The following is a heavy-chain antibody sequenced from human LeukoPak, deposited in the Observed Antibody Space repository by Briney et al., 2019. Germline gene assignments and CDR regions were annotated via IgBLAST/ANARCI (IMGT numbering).Heavy chain of an antibody. J-gene: IGHJ1*01. CDR3: ATVSFMGRSLYFQD. Sequence: PSETLSLTCTVSGVSISSYYWSWIRQPPGKGLEWIGYIYHSGSTNYNPSLKSRVTISVDTSKDQFSLRLRSVTAADTALYYCATVSFMGRSLYFQDWGQGALVTVSA. V-gene: IGHV4-59*01. CDR1: GVSISSYY. D-gene: IGHD3-10*01. CDR2: IYHSGST.